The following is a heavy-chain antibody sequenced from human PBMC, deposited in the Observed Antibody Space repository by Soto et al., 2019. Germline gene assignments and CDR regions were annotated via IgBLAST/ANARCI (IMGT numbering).Heavy chain of an antibody. CDR3: ARGYDSSGYYYALVY. CDR2: IWYDGSNK. CDR1: GFTFSSYG. Sequence: GGSLRLSCAASGFTFSSYGMHWVRQAPGKGLEWVAVIWYDGSNKYYADSVKGRFTISRDNSKNTLYLQMNSLRAEDTAVYYCARGYDSSGYYYALVYWGQGTLVTVSS. D-gene: IGHD3-22*01. J-gene: IGHJ4*02. V-gene: IGHV3-33*01.